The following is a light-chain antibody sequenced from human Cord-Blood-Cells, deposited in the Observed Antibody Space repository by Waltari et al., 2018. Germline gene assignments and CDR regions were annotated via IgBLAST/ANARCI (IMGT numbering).Light chain of an antibody. V-gene: IGLV1-51*01. CDR1: SSTMGIPY. J-gene: IGLJ1*01. Sequence: QSVLPPPPSVSAATGQKVPISRFGTSSTMGIPYVSWYKQLPGTAPKLLIYDNNKRPSGIPDRFSGSKSGTSATLGITGLQTGDEADYDCGTWDSSLSAGSYVFGTGTKVTVL. CDR2: DNN. CDR3: GTWDSSLSAGSYV.